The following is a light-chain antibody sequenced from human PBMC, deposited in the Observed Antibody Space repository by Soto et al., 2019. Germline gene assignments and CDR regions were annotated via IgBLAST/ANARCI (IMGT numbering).Light chain of an antibody. Sequence: DIQMTQSPSSLSASVGDRVTITCRASQDILNYLAWFQQKPGKAPKSLIYGASSLHSGVPSRFSGSGFGTDFSLSVSSLQPEDFATYYCQQYASNVATLGQGTTLEV. V-gene: IGKV1-16*01. CDR1: QDILNY. CDR3: QQYASNVAT. J-gene: IGKJ2*01. CDR2: GAS.